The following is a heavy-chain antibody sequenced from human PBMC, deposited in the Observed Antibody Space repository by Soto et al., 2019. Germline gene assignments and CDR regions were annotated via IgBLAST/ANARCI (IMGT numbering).Heavy chain of an antibody. Sequence: ASLKVSCKASGGTFSSYAISWVRQAPGQGLEWMGGIIPIFGTANYAQKFQGRVTITADKSTSTAYMELSSLRSEDTAVYYCAYCSSTSCYYYYYGMDVWGQGTTVTVSS. CDR3: AYCSSTSCYYYYYGMDV. J-gene: IGHJ6*02. V-gene: IGHV1-69*06. CDR1: GGTFSSYA. D-gene: IGHD2-2*01. CDR2: IIPIFGTA.